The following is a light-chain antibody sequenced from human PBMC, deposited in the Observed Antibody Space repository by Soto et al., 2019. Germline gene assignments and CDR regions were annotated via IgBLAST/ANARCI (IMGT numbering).Light chain of an antibody. V-gene: IGKV3-20*01. CDR3: QQYGASPFT. Sequence: VVLTQSPATLSLSPGDRATLSCRASRHVYINALGWYQQKPGRTPTLLIYGASTRATHIPDRFSATGSGTDFSLTISGVEPEDSAVYYCQQYGASPFTFGPGTRLEI. CDR1: RHVYINA. J-gene: IGKJ3*01. CDR2: GAS.